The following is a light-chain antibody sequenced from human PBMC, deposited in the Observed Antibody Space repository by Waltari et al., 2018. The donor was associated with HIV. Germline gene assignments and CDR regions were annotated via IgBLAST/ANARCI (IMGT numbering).Light chain of an antibody. CDR3: YSTDNSGNHRGV. CDR1: ALPKKS. J-gene: IGLJ2*01. CDR2: EDS. V-gene: IGLV3-10*01. Sequence: SYELTQPPSVSVSPGQTARITCSGDALPKKSAYWYQQKSGQAPVLVIYEDSKRPAGIPERFSGASAGTMATLTISGAQVEDEADYYCYSTDNSGNHRGVFGGGTKLTVL.